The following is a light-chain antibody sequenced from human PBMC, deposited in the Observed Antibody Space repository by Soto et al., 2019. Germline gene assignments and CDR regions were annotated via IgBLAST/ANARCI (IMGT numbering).Light chain of an antibody. CDR3: QQYGSSPPALT. J-gene: IGKJ4*01. CDR2: GAS. CDR1: QSVSSSY. V-gene: IGKV3-20*01. Sequence: EIVLTQSPGTLSLSPGERATLSCRASQSVSSSYLAWYQQKPGQAPRLLIYGASSRATGIPDRFSGSGSGTDFNLTISRLEPEDFAVYYCQQYGSSPPALTFGGGTKVEIK.